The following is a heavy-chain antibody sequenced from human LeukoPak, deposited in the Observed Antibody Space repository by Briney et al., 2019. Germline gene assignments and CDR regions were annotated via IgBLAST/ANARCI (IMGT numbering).Heavy chain of an antibody. CDR2: INAGNGNT. CDR1: GYTFTSYG. D-gene: IGHD3-10*01. CDR3: ARDRELFPNWFDP. V-gene: IGHV1-3*01. Sequence: GASVKVSCKASGYTFTSYGISWVRQAPGQRLEWMGWINAGNGNTKYSQKFQGRVTITRDTSASTAYMELGSLRSEDTAVYYCARDRELFPNWFDPWGQGTLVTVSS. J-gene: IGHJ5*02.